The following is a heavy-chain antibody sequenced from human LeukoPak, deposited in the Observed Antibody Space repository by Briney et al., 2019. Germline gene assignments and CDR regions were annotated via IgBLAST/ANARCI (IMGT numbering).Heavy chain of an antibody. J-gene: IGHJ1*01. CDR1: GGSISSYY. CDR2: IYTSGST. D-gene: IGHD2-2*01. V-gene: IGHV4-4*07. CDR3: AREEAYCSSTSCQGHFQH. Sequence: SETLSLTCTVSGGSISSYYWSWIRQPAGKGLEWIGRIYTSGSTNYNPSLKSRVTMSVDTSKNQFSLKLSSVTAADTAVYYCAREEAYCSSTSCQGHFQHWGQGTLVTVSS.